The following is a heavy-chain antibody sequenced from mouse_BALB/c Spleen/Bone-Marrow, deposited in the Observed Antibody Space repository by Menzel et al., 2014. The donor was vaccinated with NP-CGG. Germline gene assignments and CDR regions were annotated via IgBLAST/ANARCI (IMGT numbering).Heavy chain of an antibody. J-gene: IGHJ4*01. CDR3: ARKGAMITHYYAMDY. CDR2: ISNGSSPI. D-gene: IGHD2-4*01. Sequence: EVKLVESGGGLVQPGGSRKLSRAASGFTFSSFGMHWVRQAPEKGLEWVAYISNGSSPIYYADTVKGRFTISRDNPKNTLFLQMTSLRSEDTAMYYCARKGAMITHYYAMDYWGQGTSVTVSS. CDR1: GFTFSSFG. V-gene: IGHV5-17*02.